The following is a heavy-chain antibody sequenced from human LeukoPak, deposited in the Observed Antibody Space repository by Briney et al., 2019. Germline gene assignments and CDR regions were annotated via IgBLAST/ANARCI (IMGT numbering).Heavy chain of an antibody. CDR3: AKDPYYYDSSGYYFDY. Sequence: GGSLRLSCAASGFTFRSFAMPWVRQAPGKGLEWVTSIGYDGSNKYYADSVKGRFTISRDNSKNTLYLQMNSLRTEDTAVYYCAKDPYYYDSSGYYFDYWGQGTLVTVSS. V-gene: IGHV3-30*02. CDR1: GFTFRSFA. CDR2: IGYDGSNK. J-gene: IGHJ4*02. D-gene: IGHD3-22*01.